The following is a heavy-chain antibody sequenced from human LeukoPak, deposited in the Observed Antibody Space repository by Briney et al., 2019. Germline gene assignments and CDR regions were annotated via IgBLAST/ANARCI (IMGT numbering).Heavy chain of an antibody. CDR2: IRYDGSNK. V-gene: IGHV3-30*02. CDR1: GFTFSSYG. Sequence: GGSLRLSCAASGFTFSSYGMHWVRQAPGKGLEWVAFIRYDGSNKYYADSVKGRFTISRDNSKNTLYLQMNSLRAEDTAVYYCAKVCDGDCYSDAFDIWGQGTMVTVSS. D-gene: IGHD2-21*02. J-gene: IGHJ3*02. CDR3: AKVCDGDCYSDAFDI.